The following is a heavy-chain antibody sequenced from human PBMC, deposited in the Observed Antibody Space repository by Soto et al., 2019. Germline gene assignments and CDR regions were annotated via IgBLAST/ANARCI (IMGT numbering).Heavy chain of an antibody. CDR2: ISAYNGNT. CDR1: GYTFTTYV. CDR3: ARGDPDCNCGGYDH. D-gene: IGHD4-17*01. Sequence: QVKLVQSGAEVKKPGASVKVSGRPSGYTFTTYVISWLRQAPGQGFEGMGWISAYNGNTNYVQKFQARVATTTDTTTSTAYMALRSLRSDDKAGDYGARGDPDCNCGGYDHGGQGTVVTVSS. V-gene: IGHV1-18*01. J-gene: IGHJ4*02.